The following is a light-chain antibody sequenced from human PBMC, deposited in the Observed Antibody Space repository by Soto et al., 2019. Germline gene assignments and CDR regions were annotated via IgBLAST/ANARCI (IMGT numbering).Light chain of an antibody. J-gene: IGLJ2*01. CDR1: SNDVGGYNF. Sequence: QSALTQPRSVSGSPGQSVTISCTGTSNDVGGYNFVSWYQQHPGKVPKLFIYDVSRRPSGVPDRFSGSKSGNTASLTISGLQAADEADYYCSSYAGSYPVVFGGGTKLTVL. CDR3: SSYAGSYPVV. V-gene: IGLV2-11*01. CDR2: DVS.